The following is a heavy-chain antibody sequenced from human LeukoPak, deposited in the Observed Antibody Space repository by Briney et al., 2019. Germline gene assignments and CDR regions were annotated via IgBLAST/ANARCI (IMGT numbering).Heavy chain of an antibody. CDR3: AKDVSFRRGHNFDASDL. CDR1: GFKFADAP. Sequence: GGSLRLSCTASGFKFADAPMHWVRQPPGKGLEWIALITWGATDSYYADSVKGRFAISRDDSRNTLYLQMNSLRGEDTALYYCAKDVSFRRGHNFDASDLWGLGTMVIVSS. D-gene: IGHD5-24*01. J-gene: IGHJ3*01. CDR2: ITWGATDS. V-gene: IGHV3-43*01.